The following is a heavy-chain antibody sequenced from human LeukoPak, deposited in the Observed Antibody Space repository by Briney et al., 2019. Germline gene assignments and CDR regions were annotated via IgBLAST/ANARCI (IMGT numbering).Heavy chain of an antibody. CDR2: ISSSSSYI. CDR1: GFTFSSYS. V-gene: IGHV3-21*01. CDR3: ARDRVVVPAAGGYYYGMDV. J-gene: IGHJ6*02. D-gene: IGHD2-2*01. Sequence: PGGSLRLSCAASGFTFSSYSMNWVRQAPGKGLEWVSSISSSSSYIYYADSVKGRFTISRDNAKNSLYLQMNSLRAEDTAVYYCARDRVVVPAAGGYYYGMDVWGQGTTVTVSS.